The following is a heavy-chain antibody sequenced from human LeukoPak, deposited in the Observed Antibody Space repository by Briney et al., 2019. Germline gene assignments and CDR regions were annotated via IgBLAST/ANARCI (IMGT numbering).Heavy chain of an antibody. D-gene: IGHD3-10*01. J-gene: IGHJ4*02. CDR1: GGSISSYY. CDR3: AKDGSGSYYPAAQADY. V-gene: IGHV3-23*01. Sequence: ETLSLTCTVSGGSISSYYWSWVRQAPGKGLEWVSAISGSGGSTYYADSVKGRFTISRDNSKNTLYLQMNSLRDEDTAVYYCAKDGSGSYYPAAQADYWGQGTLVTVSS. CDR2: ISGSGGST.